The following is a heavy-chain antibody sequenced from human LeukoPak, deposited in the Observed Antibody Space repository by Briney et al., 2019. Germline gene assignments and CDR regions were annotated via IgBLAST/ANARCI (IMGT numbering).Heavy chain of an antibody. CDR3: AREHQKGRGPNAFDI. CDR1: GFPFSSYW. D-gene: IGHD2-2*01. CDR2: IKQDGGEK. Sequence: PGGSLRLSCAASGFPFSSYWMSWVRQAPGKGLEWVANIKQDGGEKFYVDSVKGRFTISRDNAKNSLYLQMNSLRAEDTAVYYCAREHQKGRGPNAFDIWGQGTMVTVSS. V-gene: IGHV3-7*01. J-gene: IGHJ3*02.